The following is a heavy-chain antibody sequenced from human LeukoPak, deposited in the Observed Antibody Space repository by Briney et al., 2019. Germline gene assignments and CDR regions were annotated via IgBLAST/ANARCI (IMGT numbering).Heavy chain of an antibody. D-gene: IGHD6-6*01. J-gene: IGHJ4*02. CDR1: GGSFSGYY. CDR3: ARGRGSSSKGLGGY. CDR2: INHSGST. V-gene: IGHV4-34*01. Sequence: SETLSLTCAVYGGSFSGYYWSWIRQPPGKGLEWIGEINHSGSTNYNPSLKSRVTISVDTSKNQFSLKLSSVTAADTAVYYCARGRGSSSKGLGGYWGQGTMVTVSS.